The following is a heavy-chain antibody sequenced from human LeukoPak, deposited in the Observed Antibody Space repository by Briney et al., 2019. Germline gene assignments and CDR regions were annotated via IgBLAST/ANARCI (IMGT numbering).Heavy chain of an antibody. CDR3: ARQWIQLWLRSSFDY. Sequence: ASVKVSCKASGYTFTSYGISWVRPAPGQGLEWMGWISAYNGNTNYAQKLQGRVTMTTDTSTSTAYMELRSLRSDDTAVYYCARQWIQLWLRSSFDYWGQGTLVTVSS. J-gene: IGHJ4*02. V-gene: IGHV1-18*01. CDR1: GYTFTSYG. CDR2: ISAYNGNT. D-gene: IGHD5-18*01.